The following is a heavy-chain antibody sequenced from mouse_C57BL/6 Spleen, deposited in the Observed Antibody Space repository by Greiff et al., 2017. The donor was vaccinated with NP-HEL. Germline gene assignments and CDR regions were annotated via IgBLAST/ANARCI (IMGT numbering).Heavy chain of an antibody. CDR3: ARSRVARGDYYAMDY. CDR2: IYPGDGDT. CDR1: GYALSSPW. J-gene: IGHJ4*01. V-gene: IGHV1-82*01. Sequence: LAESGPELVKPGALVKIFRKASGYALSSPWMNRVKQRPGKGPEWIGRIYPGDGDTNYNGKFKGKATLTADKSSSTAYMHLSSLTSEDSAVYVCARSRVARGDYYAMDYWGQGTSVTVSS. D-gene: IGHD1-1*01.